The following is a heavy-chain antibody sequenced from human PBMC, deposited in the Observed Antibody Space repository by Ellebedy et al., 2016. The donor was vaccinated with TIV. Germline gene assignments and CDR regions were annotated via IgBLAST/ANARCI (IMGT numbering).Heavy chain of an antibody. CDR1: GFTFSSYG. V-gene: IGHV3-33*01. J-gene: IGHJ4*02. Sequence: GESLKISCAASGFTFSSYGMHWVRQAPGKGLEWVALIWYEGSKQYYADSVKGRFTISRDNSKDTLYLQMNSLRVEDTAVYYCARGYDFSNGYFNYFDYWGQGTLVTVSS. CDR2: IWYEGSKQ. D-gene: IGHD3-3*01. CDR3: ARGYDFSNGYFNYFDY.